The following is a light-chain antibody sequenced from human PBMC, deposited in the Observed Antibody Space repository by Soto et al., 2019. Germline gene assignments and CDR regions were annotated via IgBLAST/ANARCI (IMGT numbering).Light chain of an antibody. CDR2: EVT. J-gene: IGLJ1*01. Sequence: QSALTQPASVSGSPGQSITISCTGTGSDVGGYDYVSWYQHHPGKAPKVMIYEVTNRPSGVSNRFSGSKSGNTASLTISRLLAEDEADYYCSSYTSSSTYVFGTGTKLTVL. CDR1: GSDVGGYDY. CDR3: SSYTSSSTYV. V-gene: IGLV2-14*01.